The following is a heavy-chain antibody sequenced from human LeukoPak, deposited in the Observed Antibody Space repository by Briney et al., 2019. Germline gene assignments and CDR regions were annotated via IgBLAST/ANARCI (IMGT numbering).Heavy chain of an antibody. CDR1: GGSISSYY. CDR2: IYTSGST. D-gene: IGHD2-2*01. J-gene: IGHJ4*02. CDR3: ARLYCSSTSCYDDY. V-gene: IGHV4-4*07. Sequence: SETLSLTCTVSGGSISSYYWSWIRQPPGKGLEWIGRIYTSGSTNYNPSLKSRVTMSVDTSKNQFSLKLSSVTAADTAVYYCARLYCSSTSCYDDYWGQGTLVTVSS.